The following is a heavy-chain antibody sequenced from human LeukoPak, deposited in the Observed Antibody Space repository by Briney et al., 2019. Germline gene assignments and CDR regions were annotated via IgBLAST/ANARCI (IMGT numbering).Heavy chain of an antibody. Sequence: GGSLRLSCEASEFTFSSYSINWVRQAPGKGLEWVSSISSIRNYIYYADSVRGRLTISRDNARNSLYLQMNSLRAEDTAVYYCARLRGGYNYALGPFDYWGQETVVTVSS. D-gene: IGHD5-18*01. V-gene: IGHV3-21*01. CDR3: ARLRGGYNYALGPFDY. J-gene: IGHJ4*02. CDR1: EFTFSSYS. CDR2: ISSIRNYI.